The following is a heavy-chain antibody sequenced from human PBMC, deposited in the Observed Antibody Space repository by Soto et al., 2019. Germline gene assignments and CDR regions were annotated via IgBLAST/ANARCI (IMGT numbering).Heavy chain of an antibody. Sequence: QVQLVQSGAEVKKPAASVQVSCKASGYTFGHYDINWVRQATGQVLEWMGWMNPNSGNTGYAHKFQGRVTMTRNISISTRYMELSSLGSDATAVYYCVRRAASCALDWPVPGGQGTLVTVSA. CDR2: MNPNSGNT. D-gene: IGHD2-21*01. CDR3: VRRAASCALDWPVP. V-gene: IGHV1-8*01. J-gene: IGHJ5*02. CDR1: GYTFGHYD.